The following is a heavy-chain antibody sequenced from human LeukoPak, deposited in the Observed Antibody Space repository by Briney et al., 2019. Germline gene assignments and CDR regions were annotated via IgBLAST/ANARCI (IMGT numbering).Heavy chain of an antibody. D-gene: IGHD2-21*01. J-gene: IGHJ6*02. CDR3: AKARGDRSSYGMDV. Sequence: GGSLRLSCAASGFTFSNYAMSWVRQAPGKGLEWLSAINNGGGGTYYAESVKGRFTISRDNSGNTLSLRMNNLRAEDTALYYCAKARGDRSSYGMDVWGQGTTVIVSS. CDR2: INNGGGGT. CDR1: GFTFSNYA. V-gene: IGHV3-23*01.